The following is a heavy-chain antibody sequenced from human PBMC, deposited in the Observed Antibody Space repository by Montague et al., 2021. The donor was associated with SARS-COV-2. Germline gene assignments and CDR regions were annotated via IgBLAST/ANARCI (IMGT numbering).Heavy chain of an antibody. CDR2: IFRRRVT. CDR1: GDSISVYY. CDR3: ARTSRGSRYFYGFDV. D-gene: IGHD5-12*01. V-gene: IGHV4-59*01. Sequence: SETLSLTCTVYGDSISVYYWRWIRQPPAEGQARKGHIFRRRVTNYNPPLKSRVIISLDTSKNQFSLRLSSVTAADTALYYCARTSRGSRYFYGFDVWGQGTTVTVSS. J-gene: IGHJ6*02.